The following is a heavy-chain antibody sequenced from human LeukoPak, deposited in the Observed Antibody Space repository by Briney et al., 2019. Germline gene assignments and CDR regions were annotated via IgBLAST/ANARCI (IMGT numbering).Heavy chain of an antibody. CDR2: INPNSGGT. CDR1: GYTFTGYY. V-gene: IGHV1-2*02. Sequence: ASVKVSCKASGYTFTGYYMHWVRQAPGQGLEWMGWINPNSGGTNYAQKFQGRVTMTTETSTRTAYMELRSLRSDDTAVYYCARDRQSSGWYRALDPWGQGTLVIVSS. CDR3: ARDRQSSGWYRALDP. D-gene: IGHD3-22*01. J-gene: IGHJ5*02.